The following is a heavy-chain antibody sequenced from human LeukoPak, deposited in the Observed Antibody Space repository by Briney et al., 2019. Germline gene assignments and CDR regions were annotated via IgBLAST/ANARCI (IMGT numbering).Heavy chain of an antibody. CDR2: INHSGST. V-gene: IGHV4-34*01. D-gene: IGHD3-10*01. J-gene: IGHJ4*02. CDR3: ARGRVRGVIY. Sequence: SETLSLTCAVYGGSSSGYYWSWIRQPPGKGPEWIGEINHSGSTNYNPSLKSRVTISVDTSKNQFSLKLSSVTAADTAVYYCARGRVRGVIYWGQGTLVTVSS. CDR1: GGSSSGYY.